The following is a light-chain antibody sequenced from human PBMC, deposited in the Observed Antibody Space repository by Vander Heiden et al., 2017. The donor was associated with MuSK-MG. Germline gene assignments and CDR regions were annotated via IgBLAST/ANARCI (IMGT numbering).Light chain of an antibody. CDR2: DTS. J-gene: IGLJ2*01. V-gene: IGLV7-46*01. Sequence: QAVVTHEPSLTVSPGGTVTLTCGSSTGAVPSGHYPYWFQPKPGQAPRTLIYDTSNKHSWTPARFSGSLLGGKAALTLSGAQPEDEAEYYCLLSYNGPRLVVFGGGTKLTVL. CDR1: TGAVPSGHY. CDR3: LLSYNGPRLVV.